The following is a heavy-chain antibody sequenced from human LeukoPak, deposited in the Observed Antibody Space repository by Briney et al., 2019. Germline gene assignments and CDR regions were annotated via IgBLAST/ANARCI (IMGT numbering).Heavy chain of an antibody. CDR3: ARARYANAWYAFDI. Sequence: SETLSLTCTVSGGSVSSYYWSWIRQPPGRGLEWIGYLSHSGSSDSNPSLKSRVTILVDTSKNQFSLKLTSVTAADTAVYYCARARYANAWYAFDIWGQGTMVTVSS. J-gene: IGHJ3*02. CDR1: GGSVSSYY. D-gene: IGHD2-2*01. CDR2: LSHSGSS. V-gene: IGHV4-59*02.